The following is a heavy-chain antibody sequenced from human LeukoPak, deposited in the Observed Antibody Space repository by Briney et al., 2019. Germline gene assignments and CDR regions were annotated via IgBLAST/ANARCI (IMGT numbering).Heavy chain of an antibody. CDR2: MNPNSGNT. V-gene: IGHV1-8*01. CDR3: ARGRGRGTLSYFDY. D-gene: IGHD1-1*01. CDR1: GYTFTSYD. Sequence: GASVKVSCKASGYTFTSYDINWVRQATGQGLEWMGWMNPNSGNTGYAQKFQGRVTMTRKTSISTAYMELSSLRSEDTAVYYCARGRGRGTLSYFDYWGQGTLVTVSS. J-gene: IGHJ4*02.